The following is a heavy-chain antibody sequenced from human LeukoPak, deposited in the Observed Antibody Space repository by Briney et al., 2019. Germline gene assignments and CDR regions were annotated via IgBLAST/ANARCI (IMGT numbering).Heavy chain of an antibody. CDR1: GGSISSGGYY. CDR2: INHSGST. V-gene: IGHV4-31*03. CDR3: ARGLIAVTRTSFDY. J-gene: IGHJ4*02. D-gene: IGHD4-17*01. Sequence: SQTLSLTCTVSGGSISSGGYYWSWIRQHPGKGLEWIGEINHSGSTNYNPSLKSRVTISVDTSKNQFSLKLSSVTAADTAVYYCARGLIAVTRTSFDYWGQGTLVTVSS.